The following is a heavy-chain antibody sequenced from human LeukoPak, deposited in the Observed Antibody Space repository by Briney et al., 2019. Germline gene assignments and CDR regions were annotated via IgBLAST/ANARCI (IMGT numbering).Heavy chain of an antibody. V-gene: IGHV3-30*02. CDR2: IRYDGTNK. CDR3: AKVAAGSGWCFDY. Sequence: GGSLRLSCAASGFTFSSYGMHWVRQAPGKGLEWVAYIRYDGTNKYYADSVKGRFTISRDNSKNTLYVQMNSLRAEDTAVYYCAKVAAGSGWCFDYWGQGTLVTVSS. CDR1: GFTFSSYG. D-gene: IGHD6-19*01. J-gene: IGHJ4*02.